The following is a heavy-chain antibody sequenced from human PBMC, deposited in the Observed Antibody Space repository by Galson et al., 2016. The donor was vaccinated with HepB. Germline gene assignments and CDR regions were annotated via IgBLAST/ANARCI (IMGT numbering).Heavy chain of an antibody. D-gene: IGHD3-22*01. V-gene: IGHV3-9*01. Sequence: SLRLSCAGSGLRFGDHAFHWVRQAPGKGLEWVAGISWNNSRIGYADSVKGRFTITRDNSNNSLHLQMKSLRAGDTAVYYCAKDHSPQYDSSGYFTRRCLQLWGQGTPVTVSS. J-gene: IGHJ1*01. CDR3: AKDHSPQYDSSGYFTRRCLQL. CDR1: GLRFGDHA. CDR2: ISWNNSRI.